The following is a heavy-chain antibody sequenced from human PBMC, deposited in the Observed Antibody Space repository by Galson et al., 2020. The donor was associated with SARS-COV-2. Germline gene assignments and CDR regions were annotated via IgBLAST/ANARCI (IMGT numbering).Heavy chain of an antibody. Sequence: SETLSLTCAVYVGSFSGYYWSWIRQPPGGGLEWIGEINDRGTTNYNPSIRSRVTISVDTSKNQFSLSLSSVTTADTATYYCARTVGAPGYFDLWDRGTLVTVAS. D-gene: IGHD4-17*01. CDR1: VGSFSGYY. CDR3: ARTVGAPGYFDL. CDR2: INDRGTT. V-gene: IGHV4-34*01. J-gene: IGHJ2*01.